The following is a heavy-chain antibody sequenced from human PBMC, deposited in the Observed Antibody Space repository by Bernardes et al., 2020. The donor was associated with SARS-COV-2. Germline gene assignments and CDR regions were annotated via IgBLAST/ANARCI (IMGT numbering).Heavy chain of an antibody. Sequence: GGSLRLSCAASGFTFNNYAMNWVRQAPGKGLEWVSSISGSGATTYYADSVKGRFTISRDNSKNTLYLQMNSLRAEDTAVYYCARRTLSGSSYYFDYWGQGTLVTVSS. J-gene: IGHJ4*02. CDR2: ISGSGATT. V-gene: IGHV3-23*01. CDR3: ARRTLSGSSYYFDY. D-gene: IGHD1-26*01. CDR1: GFTFNNYA.